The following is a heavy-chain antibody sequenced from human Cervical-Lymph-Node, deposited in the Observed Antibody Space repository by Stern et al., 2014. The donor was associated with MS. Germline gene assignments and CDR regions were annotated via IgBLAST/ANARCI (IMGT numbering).Heavy chain of an antibody. CDR1: GFTFNTYG. V-gene: IGHV3-48*02. CDR2: ISSSSTTI. J-gene: IGHJ6*02. D-gene: IGHD3-10*01. CDR3: ARDQGVQGIIIKTYYHGMDV. Sequence: EVPLVESGGGLVQPGGSLRLSCAASGFTFNTYGMNWVRQAPGKGLALIASISSSSTTIYYADSVRGRFTISRDSANSSLYLQMNSLRDEDTAVYYCARDQGVQGIIIKTYYHGMDVWGQGATVSVSS.